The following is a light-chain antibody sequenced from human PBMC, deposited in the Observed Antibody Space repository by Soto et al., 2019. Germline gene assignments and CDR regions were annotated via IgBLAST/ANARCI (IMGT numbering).Light chain of an antibody. V-gene: IGKV1-39*01. CDR2: AAS. J-gene: IGKJ4*01. CDR3: QQSYTSPVN. Sequence: DVQLTPSPSSLSASVVGRVTITFLARQSISSYLDWYQQKPGKAPKLLIYAASSLQSGVPSRFSGGGSGTDFTLTISSLQPEDFGTYYCQQSYTSPVNFGGGTKVDIK. CDR1: QSISSY.